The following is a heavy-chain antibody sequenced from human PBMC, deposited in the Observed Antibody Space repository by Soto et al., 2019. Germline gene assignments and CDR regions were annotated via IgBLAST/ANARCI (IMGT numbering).Heavy chain of an antibody. J-gene: IGHJ6*02. V-gene: IGHV3-23*01. Sequence: GGSLRLSCVDSGLSFSVYAFNWVGQAPGKGLEWVSTIGTPDQTYYADSVKGRFTISRDNSKNTLYLQMNSLRAEDTAVYYCAGYSGYDDTRYYYYGMDVWGQGTTVTVSS. CDR2: IGTPDQT. D-gene: IGHD5-12*01. CDR1: GLSFSVYA. CDR3: AGYSGYDDTRYYYYGMDV.